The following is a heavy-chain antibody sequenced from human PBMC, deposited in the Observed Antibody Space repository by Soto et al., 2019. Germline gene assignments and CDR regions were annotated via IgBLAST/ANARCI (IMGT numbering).Heavy chain of an antibody. CDR3: ARDQRWAAAADFDY. CDR2: ISYDGSNK. V-gene: IGHV3-30-3*01. J-gene: IGHJ4*02. Sequence: PGGSLRLSCAASGFTFSSYAMHWVRQAPGKGLEWVAVISYDGSNKYYADSVKGRCTISRDNSKNTLYLQMNSLRAEDTAVYYCARDQRWAAAADFDYWGQGTLVTVSS. D-gene: IGHD6-13*01. CDR1: GFTFSSYA.